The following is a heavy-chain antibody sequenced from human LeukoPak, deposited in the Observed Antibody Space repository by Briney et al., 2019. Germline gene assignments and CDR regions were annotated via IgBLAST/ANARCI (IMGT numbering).Heavy chain of an antibody. Sequence: GGSLRLSCAASGFTYSSYDMHWLRQATGKGLEWVSAMGTAGDTYYPGSVKGRFTISRENAKNSLCLQMNGLRAGDTAVYYCARGSRYSGYPFDYWGQGTLVTVSS. D-gene: IGHD5-12*01. CDR2: MGTAGDT. V-gene: IGHV3-13*01. CDR3: ARGSRYSGYPFDY. J-gene: IGHJ4*02. CDR1: GFTYSSYD.